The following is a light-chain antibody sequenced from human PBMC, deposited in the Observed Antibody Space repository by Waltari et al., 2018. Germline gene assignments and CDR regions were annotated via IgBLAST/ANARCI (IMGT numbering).Light chain of an antibody. V-gene: IGKV3-15*01. CDR1: QSVGSN. CDR3: QQYNNWPPWT. J-gene: IGKJ1*01. CDR2: GTS. Sequence: VMTQSPATLSMSPGERATLSCRASQSVGSNLAWYQQKPGQAPRLLIYGTSTRATGIPARFSGSGSGTEFTLTISSLQSEDVALYYCQQYNNWPPWTFGQGTKVEIK.